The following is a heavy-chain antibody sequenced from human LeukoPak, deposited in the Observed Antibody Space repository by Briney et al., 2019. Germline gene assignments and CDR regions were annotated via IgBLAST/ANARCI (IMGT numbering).Heavy chain of an antibody. J-gene: IGHJ4*02. CDR3: ARVAVHYDILTGYYSSYYFDY. CDR2: INAGNGNT. Sequence: ASVKVSCKASGYTFTSYAMHWVRQAPGQRLEWMGWINAGNGNTKYLQEFQGRVTITRDTSASTAYMELSSLRSEDMAVYYCARVAVHYDILTGYYSSYYFDYWGQGTLVTVSS. D-gene: IGHD3-9*01. CDR1: GYTFTSYA. V-gene: IGHV1-3*03.